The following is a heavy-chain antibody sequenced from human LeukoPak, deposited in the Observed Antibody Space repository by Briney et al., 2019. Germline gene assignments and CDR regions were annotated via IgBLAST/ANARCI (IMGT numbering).Heavy chain of an antibody. CDR3: AHKGRGSGSYTM. CDR2: SYWNNDM. V-gene: IGHV2-5*01. CDR1: GFSLRNTGVA. Sequence: SGPTLVNPTQTLTLTCTFSGFSLRNTGVAVAWIRQPPGKALEWLAVSYWNNDMSYSPSLKSRLTITKDTSKNQVVLIMTNMDPLDTGTYYCAHKGRGSGSYTMWGQGTLVTVSS. J-gene: IGHJ4*02. D-gene: IGHD3-10*01.